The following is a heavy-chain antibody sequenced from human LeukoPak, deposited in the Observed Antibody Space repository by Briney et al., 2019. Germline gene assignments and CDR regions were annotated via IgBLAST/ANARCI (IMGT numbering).Heavy chain of an antibody. J-gene: IGHJ4*02. V-gene: IGHV1-2*02. CDR1: GYTFTGYY. CDR3: ARAIRDYYDSSGYYYFDY. D-gene: IGHD3-22*01. CDR2: INPNSGGT. Sequence: ASVKVSCKSSGYTFTGYYMLWARQAPGQGLEWMGWINPNSGGTNYAQKVQGRVTMTRDTSISTAYMQLSRLRSDDTAVYYCARAIRDYYDSSGYYYFDYWGQGTLVTVSS.